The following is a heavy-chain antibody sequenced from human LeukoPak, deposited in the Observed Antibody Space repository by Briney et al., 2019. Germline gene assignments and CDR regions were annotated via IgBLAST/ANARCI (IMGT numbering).Heavy chain of an antibody. CDR3: AFSPLGFNYGYAY. V-gene: IGHV3-23*01. CDR1: GFTFSSYA. Sequence: GGSLRLSCAASGFTFSSYAMNWVRQAPGKGLEWVSSLSDGGHSSFYADSVKGRFTIYRDDSQNILYLQMNSLRADDTALYYCAFSPLGFNYGYAYWGQVTLVTVSS. J-gene: IGHJ4*02. D-gene: IGHD5-18*01. CDR2: LSDGGHSS.